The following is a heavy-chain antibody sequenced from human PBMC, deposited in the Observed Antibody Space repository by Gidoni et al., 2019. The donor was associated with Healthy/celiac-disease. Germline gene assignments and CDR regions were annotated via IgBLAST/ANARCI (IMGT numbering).Heavy chain of an antibody. CDR2: IYYSGST. J-gene: IGHJ3*02. Sequence: QLQLQESGPGLVKPSETLSLTCTVSGGSISSSSYYWGWIRQPPGKGLEWIGSIYYSGSTYYNPSLKSRVTISVDTSKNQFSLKLSSVTAADTAVYYCARWTIRVVASLQLRVGVDAFDIWGQGTMVTVSS. V-gene: IGHV4-39*01. CDR1: GGSISSSSYY. D-gene: IGHD2-15*01. CDR3: ARWTIRVVASLQLRVGVDAFDI.